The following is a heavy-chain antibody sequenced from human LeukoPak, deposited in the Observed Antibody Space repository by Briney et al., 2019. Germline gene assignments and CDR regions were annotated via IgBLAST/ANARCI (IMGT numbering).Heavy chain of an antibody. CDR3: ARQTRDGSGSRGYSFDF. J-gene: IGHJ4*02. CDR2: IYPGDSDT. CDR1: GYIFINNW. Sequence: GESLKISCKGSGYIFINNWIGWVRQMPGKGLEWMGIIYPGDSDTRYSPSFEGQVTISADKSISTAYLQWSSLKASDTAMYYCARQTRDGSGSRGYSFDFWGQGTLVTVSS. D-gene: IGHD3-10*01. V-gene: IGHV5-51*01.